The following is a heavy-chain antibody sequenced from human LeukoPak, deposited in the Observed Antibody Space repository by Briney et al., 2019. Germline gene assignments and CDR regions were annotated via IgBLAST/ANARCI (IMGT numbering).Heavy chain of an antibody. V-gene: IGHV1-18*01. D-gene: IGHD1-1*01. CDR3: ATTTTGRSAP. CDR1: GYTFTSNG. Sequence: RASVKVSCKASGYTFTSNGFTWVRQAPGQGLEWMGWISAYSANTNYAQKFQGRVTMTTDTSTSTAYMELRSLRSDDTAVYYCATTTTGRSAPWGRGTLVTVSS. CDR2: ISAYSANT. J-gene: IGHJ5*02.